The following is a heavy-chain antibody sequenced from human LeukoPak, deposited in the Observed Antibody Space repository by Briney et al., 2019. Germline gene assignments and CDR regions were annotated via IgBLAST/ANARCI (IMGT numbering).Heavy chain of an antibody. CDR3: ARLLVPAAMAAGADV. CDR1: GFTFDDYG. V-gene: IGHV3-20*04. J-gene: IGHJ6*04. Sequence: PGGSLRLSCAASGFTFDDYGMSWVRQAPGKGLEWVSGINWNGGSTGYADSVKGRFTISRDNAKNSLYLQMNSLRAEDTAVYYCARLLVPAAMAAGADVWGKGTTVTVSS. D-gene: IGHD2-2*01. CDR2: INWNGGST.